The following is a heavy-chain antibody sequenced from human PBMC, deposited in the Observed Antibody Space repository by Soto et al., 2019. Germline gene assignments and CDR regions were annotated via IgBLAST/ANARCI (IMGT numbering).Heavy chain of an antibody. CDR3: ARPYYSGWFLFTS. Sequence: QVQLVQSGAEVKKPGASVKVSCKASGYTFTSFDIHWVRQATGQGLEWMGWMNPNRGTTNYALKFQDRVTMTRNTSISTAYMEVSSLRSEDTAVYYCARPYYSGWFLFTSWGQGTLVTVSS. D-gene: IGHD6-19*01. CDR2: MNPNRGTT. J-gene: IGHJ5*02. CDR1: GYTFTSFD. V-gene: IGHV1-8*01.